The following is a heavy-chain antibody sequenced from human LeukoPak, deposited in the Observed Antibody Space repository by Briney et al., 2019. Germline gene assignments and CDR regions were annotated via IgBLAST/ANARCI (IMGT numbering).Heavy chain of an antibody. CDR1: GGSISSGSYC. D-gene: IGHD3-3*01. CDR3: ARKGLRLLDWLSEYFFDY. V-gene: IGHV4-61*09. CDR2: IYTSGNT. J-gene: IGHJ4*02. Sequence: PSQTLSLTCTVSGGSISSGSYCWSWIRQPAGKGLEWIGHIYTSGNTNYNPSLKSRVTISVDTSKNQFSLKLSSVTAADTAVYYCARKGLRLLDWLSEYFFDYWGQGNLVTVSS.